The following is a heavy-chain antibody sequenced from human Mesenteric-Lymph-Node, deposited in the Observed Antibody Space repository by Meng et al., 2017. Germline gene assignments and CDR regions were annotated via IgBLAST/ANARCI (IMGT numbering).Heavy chain of an antibody. CDR3: ARRAANYYDSSGYYNPRRSSYYYYGMDV. D-gene: IGHD3-22*01. V-gene: IGHV1-46*01. J-gene: IGHJ6*02. CDR1: GYTFTSYY. Sequence: ASVKVSCKASGYTFTSYYMHWVRQAPGQGLEWMGIINPSGGSTSYAQKFQGRVTMTRDTSTSTVYMELSRLRSEDTAVYYCARRAANYYDSSGYYNPRRSSYYYYGMDVWGQGTTVTVSS. CDR2: INPSGGST.